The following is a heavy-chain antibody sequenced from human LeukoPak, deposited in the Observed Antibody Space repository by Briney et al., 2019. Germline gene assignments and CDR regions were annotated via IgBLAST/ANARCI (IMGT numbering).Heavy chain of an antibody. CDR1: GFTFSTYA. D-gene: IGHD2-15*01. J-gene: IGHJ4*02. Sequence: GGSLILSCAASGFTFSTYAMSWVRQAPGKGLEWVSIISGSGGSTYYAGSVKGRFTISRDNAKKTVHLQMNSLRAEDTAVYYCARDIGYCSGVTCSYLDYWGQGTLVTVSS. V-gene: IGHV3-23*01. CDR3: ARDIGYCSGVTCSYLDY. CDR2: ISGSGGST.